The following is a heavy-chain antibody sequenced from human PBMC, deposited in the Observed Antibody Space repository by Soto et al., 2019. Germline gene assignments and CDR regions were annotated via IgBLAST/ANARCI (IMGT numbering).Heavy chain of an antibody. CDR2: INHSGST. V-gene: IGHV4-34*01. Sequence: SETLSLTCAVYGGSFSGYYWSWIRQPPGKGLEWIGEINHSGSTNYNPSLKSRVTISVDTSKNQFSLKLSSVTAADTAVYYCARGDSYCGGDCYPYYFDYWGQGTLVTVSS. J-gene: IGHJ4*02. D-gene: IGHD2-21*02. CDR3: ARGDSYCGGDCYPYYFDY. CDR1: GGSFSGYY.